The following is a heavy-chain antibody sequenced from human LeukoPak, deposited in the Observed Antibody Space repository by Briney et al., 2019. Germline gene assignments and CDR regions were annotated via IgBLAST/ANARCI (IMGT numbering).Heavy chain of an antibody. J-gene: IGHJ3*02. CDR2: MNPNSGNT. V-gene: IGHV1-8*03. CDR3: ARGLDAFDI. Sequence: ASVKVSCKASGYTFTGYYMHWVRQAPGQGLEWMGWMNPNSGNTGYAQKFQGRVTITRNTSISTAYMELSSLRSEDTAVYYCARGLDAFDIWGQGTMVTVSS. CDR1: GYTFTGYY.